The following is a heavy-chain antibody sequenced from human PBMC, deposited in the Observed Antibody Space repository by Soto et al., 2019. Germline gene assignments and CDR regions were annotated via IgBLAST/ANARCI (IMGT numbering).Heavy chain of an antibody. Sequence: QLQLQESGPGLVKPSETLSLTCTVSGGSISSSSYYWGWIRQPPGKGLEWIGSIYYSGSTYYNPSLKSRVTISVDTSKNQFSLKLSSVTAADTAVYYCARALTPITMVRGVITRPEWFDPWGQGTLVTVSS. V-gene: IGHV4-39*01. D-gene: IGHD3-10*01. CDR1: GGSISSSSYY. CDR3: ARALTPITMVRGVITRPEWFDP. CDR2: IYYSGST. J-gene: IGHJ5*02.